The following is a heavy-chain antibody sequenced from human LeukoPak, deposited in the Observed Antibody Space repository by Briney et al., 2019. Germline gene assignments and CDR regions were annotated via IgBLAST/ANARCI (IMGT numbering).Heavy chain of an antibody. CDR1: GFTFSSYA. CDR3: AKDSLSSTSFDY. CDR2: ISGSGGST. V-gene: IGHV3-23*01. Sequence: GGSLRLSCAASGFTFSSYAMSWVRQAPGKGLEWVSAISGSGGSTYYADSVKGRFTISRDNSKNTLYLQMNSLRAVDAAVYYCAKDSLSSTSFDYWAREPWSPSPQ. J-gene: IGHJ4*02. D-gene: IGHD2-2*01.